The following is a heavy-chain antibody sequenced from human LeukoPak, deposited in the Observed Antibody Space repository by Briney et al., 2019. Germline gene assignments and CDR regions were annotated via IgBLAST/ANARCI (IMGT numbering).Heavy chain of an antibody. D-gene: IGHD1-1*01. Sequence: SETLSLTCTVSGGSMSSNYWIWIRQPPGKGLEWIGYISYTGNPNYNASLKSRVTISLDTSKNQFSLRLTSVTAADTAVYYCARHADNSLYRFDYWGQGTLVTVSS. CDR2: ISYTGNP. V-gene: IGHV4-59*08. J-gene: IGHJ4*02. CDR1: GGSMSSNY. CDR3: ARHADNSLYRFDY.